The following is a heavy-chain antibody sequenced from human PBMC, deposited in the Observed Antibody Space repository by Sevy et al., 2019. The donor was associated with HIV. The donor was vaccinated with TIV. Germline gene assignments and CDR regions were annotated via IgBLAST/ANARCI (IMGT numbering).Heavy chain of an antibody. V-gene: IGHV3-7*01. CDR2: IKQDGSDK. CDR3: ARDTGGIGMHV. D-gene: IGHD6-13*01. J-gene: IGHJ6*02. CDR1: GFTFSSHW. Sequence: GGSLRLSCAASGFTFSSHWMSWVRQAPGKGLEWVANIKQDGSDKYYVDSVKGRFTISRDNAKNSLSLQMNSLRAEDTAVYYCARDTGGIGMHVWGQGTTVTVSS.